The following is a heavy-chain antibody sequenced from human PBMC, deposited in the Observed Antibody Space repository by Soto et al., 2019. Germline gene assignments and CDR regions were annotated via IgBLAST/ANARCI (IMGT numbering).Heavy chain of an antibody. CDR1: GFSFSDYY. J-gene: IGHJ4*02. Sequence: EVKLVESGGGLVQPGGSLRLSCAASGFSFSDYYMDWVRQVPGKGLEWVGRSRNKANSSNPEYAPSVKDRFSISRDNSKDSMYLQMNSLKTEDTAVYYCARDTGGSYDYWGQGALVTVSS. CDR3: ARDTGGSYDY. D-gene: IGHD3-16*01. V-gene: IGHV3-72*01. CDR2: SRNKANSSNP.